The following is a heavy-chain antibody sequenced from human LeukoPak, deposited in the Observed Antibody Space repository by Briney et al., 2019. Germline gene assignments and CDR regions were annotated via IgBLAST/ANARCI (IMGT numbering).Heavy chain of an antibody. CDR2: IGIAGDT. V-gene: IGHV3-13*01. CDR1: GFTLSNHA. CDR3: ARQNSPHGNFDY. D-gene: IGHD1-26*01. J-gene: IGHJ4*02. Sequence: GGSLRLSCAGSGFTLSNHAMHWVRQPTGKGLEWVSAIGIAGDTFYIGSVKGRFTISRENAENSLSLQMNNLGVEDTAMYYCARQNSPHGNFDYWGQGTLVAVSS.